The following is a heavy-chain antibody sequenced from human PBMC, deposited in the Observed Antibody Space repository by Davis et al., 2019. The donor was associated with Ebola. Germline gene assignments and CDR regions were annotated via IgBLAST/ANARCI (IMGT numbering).Heavy chain of an antibody. D-gene: IGHD3-22*01. V-gene: IGHV3-48*04. CDR3: ARSSSGYFYGLDY. Sequence: GGSLRLSCVASGFTSSRYDMNWVRQAPGKGLEWVSYISSGRTTLKYADSVKGRFTISRDNAKNSLYLQMNSLRAEDTAVYYCARSSSGYFYGLDYWGQGTLVTVSS. CDR1: GFTSSRYD. CDR2: ISSGRTTL. J-gene: IGHJ4*02.